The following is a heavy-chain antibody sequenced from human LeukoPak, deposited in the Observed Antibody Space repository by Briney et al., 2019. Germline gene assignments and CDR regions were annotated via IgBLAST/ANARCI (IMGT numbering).Heavy chain of an antibody. J-gene: IGHJ4*02. CDR2: ISGSGGNT. Sequence: GGSLRLSCAASGFTFTNYPMNWVRQAPGKGLEWVSDISGSGGNTHYADSVKGRFTISRDNSKNTVYLQMNSLRAEDTAIYYCAKERITTTAFDYWGQGTLVTVSS. D-gene: IGHD4-17*01. V-gene: IGHV3-23*01. CDR1: GFTFTNYP. CDR3: AKERITTTAFDY.